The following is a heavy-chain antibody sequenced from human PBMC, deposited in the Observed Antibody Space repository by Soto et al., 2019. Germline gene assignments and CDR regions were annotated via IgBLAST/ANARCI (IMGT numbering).Heavy chain of an antibody. J-gene: IGHJ4*02. CDR2: IFAGGGST. D-gene: IGHD3-22*01. Sequence: AGGSLRLSCAPSGFTFSNYAMFWVRQAPGKGLEWVSTIFAGGGSTYYADSVKGRFTISRDNSKNILFLQMDSLRAEDTAVYYCARDQGDSSGYYLYYFDYWGQGTLVTV. CDR3: ARDQGDSSGYYLYYFDY. CDR1: GFTFSNYA. V-gene: IGHV3-23*01.